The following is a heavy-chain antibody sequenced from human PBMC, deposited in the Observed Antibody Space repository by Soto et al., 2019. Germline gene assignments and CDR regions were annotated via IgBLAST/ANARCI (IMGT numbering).Heavy chain of an antibody. V-gene: IGHV3-23*01. Sequence: PGGSLRLSCAASGFAFRNYAISWVRHAPVKGREWVSGISGSGDMTCYADSVKDHFTISRDNSKNTLYLQMNTLRAEDTAIYYCAREIVESAQVPIPGDAWGQGSLVTVSS. CDR1: GFAFRNYA. CDR2: ISGSGDMT. D-gene: IGHD3-16*02. CDR3: AREIVESAQVPIPGDA. J-gene: IGHJ5*02.